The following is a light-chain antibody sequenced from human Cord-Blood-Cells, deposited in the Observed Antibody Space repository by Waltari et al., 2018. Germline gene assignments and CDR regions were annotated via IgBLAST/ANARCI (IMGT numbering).Light chain of an antibody. V-gene: IGKV1-12*01. CDR2: AAS. J-gene: IGKJ3*01. CDR1: QGISSW. Sequence: DIQMTQSPSSVSASVGDRVTITCRASQGISSWLALYQQKPGKAPKLLIYAASSLQSGGPSRFSGSGSGTDFTLTISSLQPEDFATYYCQQANSFPFTFGPGTKVDIK. CDR3: QQANSFPFT.